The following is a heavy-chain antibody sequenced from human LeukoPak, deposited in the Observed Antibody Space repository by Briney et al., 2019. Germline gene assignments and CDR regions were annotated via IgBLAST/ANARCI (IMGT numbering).Heavy chain of an antibody. V-gene: IGHV4-39*01. D-gene: IGHD3-3*01. CDR2: IHYGGST. CDR1: GGSIITSSYY. CDR3: ARQLYYDFWSGPRGWFDP. J-gene: IGHJ5*02. Sequence: SETLSLTCTVSGGSIITSSYYWGCVRQPPGKGLEWIGSIHYGGSTYYNPSLKSRVTISVDTSKNQFSLKLSSVTAADTAVYYCARQLYYDFWSGPRGWFDPWGPGTLATVSS.